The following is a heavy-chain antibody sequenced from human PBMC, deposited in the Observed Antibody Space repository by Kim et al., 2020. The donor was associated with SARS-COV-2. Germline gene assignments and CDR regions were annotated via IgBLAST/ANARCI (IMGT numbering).Heavy chain of an antibody. Sequence: GGSLRLSCAASGFTFNEYAMHWVRQAPGKGLEWVSLISLDGVETFYGDSVKGRVTISRDNTKNSLYLQINSLRIDDTALYYCAKGSGANYTRSRVFD. CDR3: AKGSGANYTRSRVFD. V-gene: IGHV3-43*02. J-gene: IGHJ5*01. CDR2: ISLDGVET. CDR1: GFTFNEYA. D-gene: IGHD3-3*01.